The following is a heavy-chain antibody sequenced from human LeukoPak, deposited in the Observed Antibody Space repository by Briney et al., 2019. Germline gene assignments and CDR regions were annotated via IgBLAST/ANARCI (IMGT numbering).Heavy chain of an antibody. J-gene: IGHJ4*02. Sequence: SETLSLTCTVSGGSISSSSYYWGWLRQPPGKGLEWIGSIYYSGSTYYNPSLKRRVTISVDTSKNQFSLKLSSVTAADTAVYYCARVTSFPNSWYSVYFDYWGQGTLVTVSS. CDR3: ARVTSFPNSWYSVYFDY. V-gene: IGHV4-39*07. D-gene: IGHD6-13*01. CDR2: IYYSGST. CDR1: GGSISSSSYY.